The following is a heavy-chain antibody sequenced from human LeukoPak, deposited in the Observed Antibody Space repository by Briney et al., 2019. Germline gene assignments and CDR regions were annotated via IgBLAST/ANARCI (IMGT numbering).Heavy chain of an antibody. Sequence: GASVKVSCKASGYTFTSYYMHWVRQAPGQGLEWVGIINPSGGSTSYAQKFQGRVTMTRDMSTSTVYMELSSLRSEDTAVYYCARDRGIAVAGTVWFDPWGQGTLVTVSS. V-gene: IGHV1-46*01. CDR3: ARDRGIAVAGTVWFDP. J-gene: IGHJ5*02. CDR1: GYTFTSYY. CDR2: INPSGGST. D-gene: IGHD6-19*01.